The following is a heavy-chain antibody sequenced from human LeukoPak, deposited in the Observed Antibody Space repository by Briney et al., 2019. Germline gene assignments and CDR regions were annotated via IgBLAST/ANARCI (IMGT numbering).Heavy chain of an antibody. CDR3: ATAGSLRFLEWFWDFDY. CDR2: FYPEDGET. V-gene: IGHV1-24*01. Sequence: ASVKVSCKVSGYTLTELSMHWVRQAPGKGLEWMGGFYPEDGETIYAQKFQGRVTMTEDTSTDTAYMELSSLRSEDTAVYYCATAGSLRFLEWFWDFDYWGQGTLVTVSS. CDR1: GYTLTELS. J-gene: IGHJ4*02. D-gene: IGHD3-3*01.